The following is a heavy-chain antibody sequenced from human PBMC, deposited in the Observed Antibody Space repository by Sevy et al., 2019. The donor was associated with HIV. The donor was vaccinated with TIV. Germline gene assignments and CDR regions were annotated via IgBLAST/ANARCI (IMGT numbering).Heavy chain of an antibody. J-gene: IGHJ4*02. CDR2: IGYDGNNK. CDR1: GLTPSTYG. Sequence: GGFLRLSCAASGLTPSTYGIHWVRQAPGKGLEWVAVIGYDGNNKLYADSVKGRFTISRDDSKNTVFLLMDSLRAEDTVVYYCARDPRIYGDLLLAYFDYWGQGTLVTVSS. V-gene: IGHV3-33*01. CDR3: ARDPRIYGDLLLAYFDY. D-gene: IGHD3-10*01.